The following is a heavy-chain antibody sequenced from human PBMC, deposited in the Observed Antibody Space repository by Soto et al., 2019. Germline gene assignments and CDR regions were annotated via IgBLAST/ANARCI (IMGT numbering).Heavy chain of an antibody. CDR3: ARLGTTLVTDY. CDR1: GGSISSSSYY. Sequence: QLQLQESGPGLVKPSETLSLTCTVSGGSISSSSYYWGWIRQPPGKGLEWIGSIYYSGSTYYNPSLKSRVTISVDTSKLQCSLELTSVTAADTAVYYCARLGTTLVTDYWGQGTLVSVSS. CDR2: IYYSGST. J-gene: IGHJ4*02. D-gene: IGHD5-18*01. V-gene: IGHV4-39*01.